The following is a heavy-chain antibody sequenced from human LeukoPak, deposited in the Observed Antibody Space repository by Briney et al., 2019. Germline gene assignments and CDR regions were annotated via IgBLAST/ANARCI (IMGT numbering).Heavy chain of an antibody. CDR2: ISGSGGST. D-gene: IGHD2-15*01. Sequence: PGGSLRLSCAASGFTFSRYGMSWVRQAPGKGLEWVSAISGSGGSTYYAVSVKGRFTISRDNSKNTLYLQMNSLRAEDTAVYYCAKANVKYCSGGSCFDAFDIWGQGTMVTVSS. J-gene: IGHJ3*02. CDR1: GFTFSRYG. CDR3: AKANVKYCSGGSCFDAFDI. V-gene: IGHV3-23*01.